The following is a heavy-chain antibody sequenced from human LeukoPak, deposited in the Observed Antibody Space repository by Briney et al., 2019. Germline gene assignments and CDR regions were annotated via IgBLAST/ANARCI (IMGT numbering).Heavy chain of an antibody. J-gene: IGHJ4*02. CDR2: IKSKVAGETA. Sequence: KTGGSLRLSCAASGFTFNDVWMTWVRQAPGKGLEWVGHIKSKVAGETADYAAPGKGRFTISRDDSKNTEYLQMNSLKSDDTALYYCTTGTGPALAYWGQGTLVTVSS. CDR1: GFTFNDVW. CDR3: TTGTGPALAY. V-gene: IGHV3-15*01. D-gene: IGHD3/OR15-3a*01.